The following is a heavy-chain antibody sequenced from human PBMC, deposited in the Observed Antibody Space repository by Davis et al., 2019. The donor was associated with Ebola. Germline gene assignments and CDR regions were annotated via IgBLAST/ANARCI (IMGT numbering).Heavy chain of an antibody. J-gene: IGHJ6*04. D-gene: IGHD6-13*01. CDR2: ITPNSGGT. V-gene: IGHV1-2*02. CDR3: ATYSSSLTGYGMDV. CDR1: RYTFPDYY. Sequence: SVPVPRLASRYTFPDYYMHWVRQAPGQGLEWMGWITPNSGGTNYAQKFQGRVTMTRDTSISTAHMELSSLRSEETAVYCCATYSSSLTGYGMDVWGKGTTVTVSS.